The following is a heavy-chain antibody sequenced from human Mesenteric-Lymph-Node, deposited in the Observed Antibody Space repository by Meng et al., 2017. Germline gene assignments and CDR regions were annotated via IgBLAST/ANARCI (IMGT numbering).Heavy chain of an antibody. J-gene: IGHJ3*02. CDR3: ASGRTGGLNYYDSSGYYLDAFDI. CDR1: GYTFTSYG. V-gene: IGHV1-18*01. CDR2: ISAYNGNT. Sequence: ASVKVSCKASGYTFTSYGISWVRQAPGQGLEWMGWISAYNGNTNYAQKLQGRVTMTTDKSTSTAYMELSSLRSEDTAVYYCASGRTGGLNYYDSSGYYLDAFDIWGQGTMVTVSS. D-gene: IGHD3-22*01.